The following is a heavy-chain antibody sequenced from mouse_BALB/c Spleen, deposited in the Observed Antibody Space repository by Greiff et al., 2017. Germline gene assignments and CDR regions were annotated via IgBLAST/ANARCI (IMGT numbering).Heavy chain of an antibody. V-gene: IGHV1-54*01. CDR2: INPGSGGT. CDR1: GYAFTNYL. J-gene: IGHJ2*01. Sequence: VKLQESGAELVRPGTSVKVSCKASGYAFTNYLIEWVKQRPGQGLEWIGVINPGSGGTNYNEKFKGKATLTADKSSSTAYMQLSSLTSDDSAVYFCARSGYDRYYFDYWGQGTTRTVSS. D-gene: IGHD2-14*01. CDR3: ARSGYDRYYFDY.